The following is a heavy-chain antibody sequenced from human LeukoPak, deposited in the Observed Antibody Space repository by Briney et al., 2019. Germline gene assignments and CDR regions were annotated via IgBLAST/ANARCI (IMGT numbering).Heavy chain of an antibody. Sequence: PGRSLRLSCAASGFTFSSYGMHWVRQAPGKGLEWVAVIWYDGSNKYYADSVKGLFTISRDNSKNTLYLQMNSLRAEDTAGYYCARGLAYCGGGCYSTDWFDPWGQGTLVTVSS. CDR3: ARGLAYCGGGCYSTDWFDP. V-gene: IGHV3-33*01. J-gene: IGHJ5*02. D-gene: IGHD2-21*02. CDR1: GFTFSSYG. CDR2: IWYDGSNK.